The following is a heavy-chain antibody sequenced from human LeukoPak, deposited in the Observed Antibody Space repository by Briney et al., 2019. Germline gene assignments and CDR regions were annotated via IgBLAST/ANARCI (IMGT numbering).Heavy chain of an antibody. CDR3: VRRKANSDGEFDY. Sequence: GGSLRLSCGAWGLTFSSYNMKGVPQARGRGRDGVSFIISSGTSITYADSVKGRFPISRDNVKHSLYLQMTSLRAEDTAVYYCVRRKANSDGEFDYWGQGPLVTVSS. CDR1: GLTFSSYN. V-gene: IGHV3-48*01. J-gene: IGHJ4*02. D-gene: IGHD3-10*01. CDR2: IISSGTSI.